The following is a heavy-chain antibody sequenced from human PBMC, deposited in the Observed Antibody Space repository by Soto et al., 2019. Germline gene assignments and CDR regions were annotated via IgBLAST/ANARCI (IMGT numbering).Heavy chain of an antibody. Sequence: QPGGSLRLSCAASGFTFSIYAMSGVRQAPGKGLEWVSTIGGSGGGTSYADFVRGRFTISRDNSRNTLYLQMNSLRAEDTAVYYCAKDAPGSGWLSDYWGQGTLVTVSS. CDR3: AKDAPGSGWLSDY. CDR1: GFTFSIYA. J-gene: IGHJ4*02. CDR2: IGGSGGGT. D-gene: IGHD3-22*01. V-gene: IGHV3-23*01.